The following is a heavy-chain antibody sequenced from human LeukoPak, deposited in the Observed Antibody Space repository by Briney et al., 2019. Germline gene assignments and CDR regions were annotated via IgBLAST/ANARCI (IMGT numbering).Heavy chain of an antibody. V-gene: IGHV3-23*01. D-gene: IGHD6-19*01. CDR3: AKDSSGRAYFDY. J-gene: IGHJ4*02. CDR1: GFTLSRYW. Sequence: GGSLRLSCAASGFTLSRYWMHWVRQVPGKGLEWVSAISGSGGSTYYADSVKGRFTISRDNSKNTLYLQMNSLRAEDTVVYYCAKDSSGRAYFDYWGQGTLVTVSS. CDR2: ISGSGGST.